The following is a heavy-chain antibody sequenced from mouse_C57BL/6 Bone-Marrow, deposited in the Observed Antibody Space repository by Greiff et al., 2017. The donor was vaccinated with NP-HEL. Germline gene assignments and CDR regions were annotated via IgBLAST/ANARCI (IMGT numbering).Heavy chain of an antibody. D-gene: IGHD2-4*01. CDR3: ARGYDYGVAWCAY. CDR1: GYSFTDYN. CDR2: INPNYGTT. V-gene: IGHV1-39*01. Sequence: VQLQQSGPELVKPGASVKISCKASGYSFTDYNMNWVKQSNGKSLEWIGVINPNYGTTSYNQKFKGKATLTVNQSSSTAYMQLNSLTPEDSAVYYCARGYDYGVAWCAYWGQGTLVTVSA. J-gene: IGHJ3*01.